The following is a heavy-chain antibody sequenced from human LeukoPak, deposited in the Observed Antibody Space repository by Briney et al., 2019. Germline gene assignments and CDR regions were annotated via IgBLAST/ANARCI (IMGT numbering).Heavy chain of an antibody. J-gene: IGHJ3*02. CDR3: ARPDSSGFPLDAFDI. Sequence: KPGGPLRLSCAASGFTFSSYSMNWVRQAPGKGLEWVSSISSSSSYIYYADSVKGRFTISRDNAKNSLYLQMNSLRAEDTAVYYCARPDSSGFPLDAFDIWGQGTMVTVSS. V-gene: IGHV3-21*01. CDR1: GFTFSSYS. CDR2: ISSSSSYI. D-gene: IGHD3-22*01.